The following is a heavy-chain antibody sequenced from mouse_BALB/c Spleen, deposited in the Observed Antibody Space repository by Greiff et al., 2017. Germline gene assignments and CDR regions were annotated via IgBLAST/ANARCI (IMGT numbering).Heavy chain of an antibody. CDR2: IRLKSDNYAT. CDR3: TTGKDAMDY. J-gene: IGHJ4*01. Sequence: EVKLVESGGGLVQPGGSMKLSCVASGFTFSSYWMSWVRQSPEKGLEWVAEIRLKSDNYATHYAESVKGKFTISRDDSKSRLYLQMNSLRAEDTGIYYCTTGKDAMDYWGQGTSVTVSS. D-gene: IGHD4-1*01. V-gene: IGHV6-6*02. CDR1: GFTFSSYW.